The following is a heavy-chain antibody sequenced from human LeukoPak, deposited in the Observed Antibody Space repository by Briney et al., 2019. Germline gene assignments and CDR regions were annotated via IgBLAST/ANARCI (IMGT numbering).Heavy chain of an antibody. J-gene: IGHJ4*02. CDR2: FYNSGRS. D-gene: IGHD3-16*01. V-gene: IGHV4-59*01. Sequence: SETLSLTCTVSDDSISDYYRGWIRQPPGKGLEWIGYFYNSGRSTYNPSLKSRVTISADTSKNHSSLKLNSVTTADTAVYYCTRGAGWLIDYWGQGILVTVSS. CDR3: TRGAGWLIDY. CDR1: DDSISDYY.